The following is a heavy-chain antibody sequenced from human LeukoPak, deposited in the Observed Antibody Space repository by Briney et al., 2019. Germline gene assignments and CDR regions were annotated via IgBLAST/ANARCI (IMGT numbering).Heavy chain of an antibody. CDR2: ISYDGSNK. J-gene: IGHJ4*02. D-gene: IGHD5-12*01. CDR1: GFTFSSYA. V-gene: IGHV3-30-3*01. Sequence: GGSLRLSCAASGFTFSSYAMHWVRQAPGKGLEWVAVISYDGSNKYYADSVKGRFTISRDNSKNTLYLQMNCLRAEDTAVYYCARDQSGANYSGYDFTLAYYFDYWGQGTLVTVSS. CDR3: ARDQSGANYSGYDFTLAYYFDY.